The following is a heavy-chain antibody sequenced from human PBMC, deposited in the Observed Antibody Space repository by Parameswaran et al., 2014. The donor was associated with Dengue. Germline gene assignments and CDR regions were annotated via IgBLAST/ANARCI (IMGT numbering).Heavy chain of an antibody. CDR2: ISGSGGST. Sequence: RWIRQPPGKGLEWVSAISGSGGSTYYADSVKGRFTISRDNSKNTLYLQMNSLRAEDTAVYYCANGEGSFTYYYDSREGDYWGQGTLVTVSS. V-gene: IGHV3-23*01. CDR3: ANGEGSFTYYYDSREGDY. D-gene: IGHD3-22*01. J-gene: IGHJ4*02.